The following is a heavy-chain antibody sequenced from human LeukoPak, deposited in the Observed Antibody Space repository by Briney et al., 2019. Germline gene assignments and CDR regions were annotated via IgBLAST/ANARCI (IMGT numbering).Heavy chain of an antibody. Sequence: SETLCLTCTVSGGSISSYYWSWIRQPPGKGLEWIGYIYYSGSTNYNPSLKSRVTIAVDTSKNQFSLKLSSVTAADTAVYYCARDNGYYYMDVWGKGTTVTVSS. V-gene: IGHV4-59*01. CDR1: GGSISSYY. CDR2: IYYSGST. D-gene: IGHD2-8*01. J-gene: IGHJ6*03. CDR3: ARDNGYYYMDV.